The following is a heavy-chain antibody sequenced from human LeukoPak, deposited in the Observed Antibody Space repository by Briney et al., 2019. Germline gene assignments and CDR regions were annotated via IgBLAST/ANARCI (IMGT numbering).Heavy chain of an antibody. Sequence: PSETLSLTCTFSGGSFSPAHWSWIRQPPGKGLEWIGVICDNGHTDYNPSLQSRVTISVDTSKRQFSLKLSSLAAADTAVYYCTTGRGPYKTGHWGQGTLVTVSS. CDR3: TTGRGPYKTGH. CDR1: GGSFSPAH. J-gene: IGHJ4*02. CDR2: ICDNGHT. V-gene: IGHV4-59*01. D-gene: IGHD3-10*01.